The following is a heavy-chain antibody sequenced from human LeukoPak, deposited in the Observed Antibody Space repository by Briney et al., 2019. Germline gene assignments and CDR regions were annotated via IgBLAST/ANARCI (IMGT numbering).Heavy chain of an antibody. V-gene: IGHV1-58*01. CDR1: GFTFTSSA. CDR2: IVVGSGNT. D-gene: IGHD3-10*01. J-gene: IGHJ4*02. Sequence: GTSVKVSCKASGFTFTSSAVQWVRQARGQRLEWIGWIVVGSGNTNYAQKFQERVTITRDMSTSTAYMELSSLRSEDTAVYYCAADLFSLTMVRGVLDYWGQGTLVTVSS. CDR3: AADLFSLTMVRGVLDY.